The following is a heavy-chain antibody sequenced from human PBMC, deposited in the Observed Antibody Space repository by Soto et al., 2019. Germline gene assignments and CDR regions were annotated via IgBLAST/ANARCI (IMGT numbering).Heavy chain of an antibody. V-gene: IGHV4-38-2*01. Sequence: SETLSLTCGVSGFSIQTSYFWGWIRQPPGKGLEWIGLISHSGRAISHPSFASRVTISLDTSKNQFSLKLTSVTAADTAVFYCARGQLVTFDYWGQGTLVTVS. CDR1: GFSIQTSYF. CDR3: ARGQLVTFDY. J-gene: IGHJ4*02. D-gene: IGHD1-1*01. CDR2: ISHSGRA.